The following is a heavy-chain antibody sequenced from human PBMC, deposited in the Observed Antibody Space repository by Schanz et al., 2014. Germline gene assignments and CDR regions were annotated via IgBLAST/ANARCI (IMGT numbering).Heavy chain of an antibody. Sequence: QVQLVQSGAEVKKPGASVKVSCKTSGYNFNGFPMHWLRQAPGRGLEWMGRINTNTANPTYAQGFTGRFVYTLDASVTTAYLEISSLKAEDTAVYYCARGGVVVVTAALNWFDPWGQGTLVTVSS. CDR1: GYNFNGFP. CDR3: ARGGVVVVTAALNWFDP. J-gene: IGHJ5*02. CDR2: INTNTANP. V-gene: IGHV7-4-1*02. D-gene: IGHD2-15*01.